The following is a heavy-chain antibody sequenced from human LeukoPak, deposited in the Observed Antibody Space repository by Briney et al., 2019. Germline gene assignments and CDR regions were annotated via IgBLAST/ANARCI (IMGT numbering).Heavy chain of an antibody. CDR3: VSLPRTTVTTSGDY. CDR1: GFTFSSYA. J-gene: IGHJ4*02. Sequence: GGSLRLSCSASGFTFSSYAMHWVRQAPGKGLEYVSAISGSGGAAYYADSVKGRFTISRDNSKNTLYLQMSSLRPEDTAVYYCVSLPRTTVTTSGDYWGQGTLVTVSS. V-gene: IGHV3-64D*06. D-gene: IGHD4-17*01. CDR2: ISGSGGAA.